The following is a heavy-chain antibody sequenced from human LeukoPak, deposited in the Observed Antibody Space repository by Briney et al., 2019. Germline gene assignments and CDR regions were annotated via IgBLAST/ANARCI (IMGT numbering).Heavy chain of an antibody. J-gene: IGHJ4*02. CDR1: GFTFVDYG. V-gene: IGHV3-20*04. CDR2: INYNGAIT. D-gene: IGHD3-3*02. Sequence: GGSLRLSCATSGFTFVDYGLSWVRRAPGEGLEWLCAINYNGAITDYADSVKGRFTISRDNAKNFLYLRMDSLRAEDTALYYCARDRLGPSFSVSHFDLWGQGTLVTVSS. CDR3: ARDRLGPSFSVSHFDL.